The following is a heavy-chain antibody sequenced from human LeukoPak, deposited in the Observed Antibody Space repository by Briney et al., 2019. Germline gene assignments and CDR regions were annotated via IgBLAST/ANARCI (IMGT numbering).Heavy chain of an antibody. CDR3: AKEAYYGSGSYSLDY. D-gene: IGHD3-10*01. J-gene: IGHJ4*02. CDR1: GFTFDDYA. CDR2: ISWNSGSI. Sequence: PGRSLRISCAASGFTFDDYAMHWVRQAPGKGLEWVSGISWNSGSIGYADSVKGRFTISRDNAKNSLYLQMNSLRAEDTALYYCAKEAYYGSGSYSLDYWGQGTLVTVSS. V-gene: IGHV3-9*01.